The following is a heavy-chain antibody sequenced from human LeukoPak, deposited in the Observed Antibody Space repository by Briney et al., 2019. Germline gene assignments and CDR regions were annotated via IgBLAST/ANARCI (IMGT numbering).Heavy chain of an antibody. Sequence: GGSLRLSCAASGFTFSSYWMHWVRQAPGKGLVWVSRINSDGSSTNYADSVKGRFTISRDNAKNTLYLQMNSLRVEDTAVYYCARVRSGSSAGNYGMDVWGQGTTVXVSS. CDR2: INSDGSST. D-gene: IGHD1-26*01. CDR1: GFTFSSYW. J-gene: IGHJ6*02. V-gene: IGHV3-74*01. CDR3: ARVRSGSSAGNYGMDV.